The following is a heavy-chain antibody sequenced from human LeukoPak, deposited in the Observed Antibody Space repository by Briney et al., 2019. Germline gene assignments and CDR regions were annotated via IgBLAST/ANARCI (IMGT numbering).Heavy chain of an antibody. V-gene: IGHV3-7*01. CDR3: ARGRGPYYFDY. CDR2: INQDRSEK. Sequence: PGGSLRLSCAASGFTFSSYWMSWVRQAPGKGLKWLAKINQDRSEKNYVDTVKGRFTISRDNAKNSLYLQMNSLRAEDTAVYYCARGRGPYYFDYWGQGTLVTVSS. J-gene: IGHJ4*02. D-gene: IGHD3-10*01. CDR1: GFTFSSYW.